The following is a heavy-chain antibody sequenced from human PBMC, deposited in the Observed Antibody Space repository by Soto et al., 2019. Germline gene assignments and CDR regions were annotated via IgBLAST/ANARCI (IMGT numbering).Heavy chain of an antibody. J-gene: IGHJ6*04. D-gene: IGHD3-3*01. CDR1: GFTFSDHY. Sequence: EVQLVESGGGLVQPGGSLRLSCAASGFTFSDHYMDWVRQAPGKGLEWVGRSRNKAKSYTTEYAASVKGRFTISRDDSKNSLYLQMISLKTEDTAVYYCARGNITIFGVVIIGDVWGKGTTVTVSS. V-gene: IGHV3-72*01. CDR3: ARGNITIFGVVIIGDV. CDR2: SRNKAKSYTT.